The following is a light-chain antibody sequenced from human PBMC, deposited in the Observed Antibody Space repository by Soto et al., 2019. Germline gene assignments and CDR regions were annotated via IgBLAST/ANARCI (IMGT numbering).Light chain of an antibody. J-gene: IGLJ3*02. V-gene: IGLV2-14*01. Sequence: QSALTQPASVSGSPGQSITISCTGSNTDVGNYDYVSWYQQHPGKAPKLIIYEVNNRPSGFSDRFSGSKSGNTASLTIPGLRAEDEADYYCGSYTSSTTWVFGGGTKLTVL. CDR3: GSYTSSTTWV. CDR2: EVN. CDR1: NTDVGNYDY.